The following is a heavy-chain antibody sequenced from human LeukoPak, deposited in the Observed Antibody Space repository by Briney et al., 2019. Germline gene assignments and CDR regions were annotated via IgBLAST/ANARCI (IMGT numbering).Heavy chain of an antibody. J-gene: IGHJ5*02. V-gene: IGHV1-2*06. D-gene: IGHD6-13*01. Sequence: ASVTVSCKASGYTFTGYYMHWVRQAPGQGLEWMGRINPNSGGTNYAQKFQGRVTMTRDTSISTAYMELSRLRSDDTAVYYCARGPSVIAAAGWDWFDPWGQGTLVTVSS. CDR1: GYTFTGYY. CDR3: ARGPSVIAAAGWDWFDP. CDR2: INPNSGGT.